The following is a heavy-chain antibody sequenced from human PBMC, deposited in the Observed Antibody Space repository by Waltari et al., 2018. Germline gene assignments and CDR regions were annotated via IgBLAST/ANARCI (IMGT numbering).Heavy chain of an antibody. V-gene: IGHV3-53*01. J-gene: IGHJ4*02. CDR2: IYSGGST. CDR3: ARGYCSSTSCYALDY. D-gene: IGHD2-2*01. Sequence: EVQLVESGGGLIQPGGSLRLSCAASGFTVSSKSMSWVRQAPGKGLEWVSVIYSGGSTYYADSVKGRFTISRDNSKNTLYLQMNSLRAEDTAVYYCARGYCSSTSCYALDYWGQGTLVTVSS. CDR1: GFTVSSKS.